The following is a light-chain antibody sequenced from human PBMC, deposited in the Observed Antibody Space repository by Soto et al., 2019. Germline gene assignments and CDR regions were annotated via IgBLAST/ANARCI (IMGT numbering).Light chain of an antibody. CDR3: QQYNDHRT. V-gene: IGKV1-5*01. Sequence: DIKMTQSPSTLSASVGDRVTITCRASQSISTWLAWYHQRPVKAPKLLIYDASSLESGVPSRFSGSGSGTEFTLTISSLQPDDFATYYCQQYNDHRTFGQGTKVDI. CDR1: QSISTW. J-gene: IGKJ1*01. CDR2: DAS.